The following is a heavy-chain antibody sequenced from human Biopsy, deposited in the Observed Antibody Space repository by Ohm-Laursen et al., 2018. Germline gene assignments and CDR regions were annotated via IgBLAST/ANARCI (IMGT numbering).Heavy chain of an antibody. Sequence: TLSLTCTVSGDSITTYYWNWIRQAPGKGLEWIGNIYYRGNTNYSPSLKSRVTISLDTSKNQFSLKLNSVTATDTAVYYCARRLSLRGYAFDVWGQGTLVTVSS. CDR2: IYYRGNT. CDR1: GDSITTYY. D-gene: IGHD3-10*01. J-gene: IGHJ3*01. V-gene: IGHV4-59*08. CDR3: ARRLSLRGYAFDV.